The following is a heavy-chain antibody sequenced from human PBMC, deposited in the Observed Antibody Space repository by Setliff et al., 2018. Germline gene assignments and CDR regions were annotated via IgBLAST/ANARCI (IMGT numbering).Heavy chain of an antibody. D-gene: IGHD3-16*01. Sequence: SETLSLTCAVSGSAISSGHYWGWIRQPPGKGGLEWIGSFRPSGRTYYNPSLKSRVTISLDTSRKQFSLRLNSVTAADTAVYFCARAAARAEYSDTSAYLPFDFWGLGTLVTVSS. CDR1: GSAISSGHY. J-gene: IGHJ4*02. V-gene: IGHV4-38-2*01. CDR2: FRPSGRT. CDR3: ARAAARAEYSDTSAYLPFDF.